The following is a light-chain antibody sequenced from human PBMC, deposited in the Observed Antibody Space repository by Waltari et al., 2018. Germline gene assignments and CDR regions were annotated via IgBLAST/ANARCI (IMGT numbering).Light chain of an antibody. Sequence: QSALTQPRSVSGSPGQSVTISCTGTSSDVGNYNYVSWYQQYPGKAPKLMVADVYKRPAGVPDRFSGSKSGNTASLTISGLQTEDEADYYCATWDDSLNGQVFGGGTKLTVL. J-gene: IGLJ3*02. CDR1: SSDVGNYNY. V-gene: IGLV2-11*01. CDR2: DVY. CDR3: ATWDDSLNGQV.